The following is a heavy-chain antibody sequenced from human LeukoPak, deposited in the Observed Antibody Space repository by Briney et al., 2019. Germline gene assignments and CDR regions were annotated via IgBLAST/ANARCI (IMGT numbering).Heavy chain of an antibody. V-gene: IGHV5-51*01. Sequence: GASLKISCKGSGSSFTSYWIGWVRQLPGKGLEWMGVIHPGDSDTRYSPSFQGQVTISADKSITTAYLQWSSLKASDTAMYYCACRYYYDSAGSLDYWGQGTLVTVSS. CDR1: GSSFTSYW. CDR3: ACRYYYDSAGSLDY. D-gene: IGHD3-22*01. J-gene: IGHJ4*02. CDR2: IHPGDSDT.